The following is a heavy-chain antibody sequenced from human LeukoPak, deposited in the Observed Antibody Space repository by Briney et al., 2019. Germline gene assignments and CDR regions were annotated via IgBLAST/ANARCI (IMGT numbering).Heavy chain of an antibody. CDR2: ISWNSGSI. Sequence: GGSLRLSCAASGFTFDDYAMHWVRQAPGKGLEWVSGISWNSGSIGYADSVKGRFTISRDNAKNSLYLQMNSLRAEDTALYYCARGRRYDILTGYYTFDYWGQGTLVTVSS. D-gene: IGHD3-9*01. J-gene: IGHJ4*02. CDR1: GFTFDDYA. CDR3: ARGRRYDILTGYYTFDY. V-gene: IGHV3-9*01.